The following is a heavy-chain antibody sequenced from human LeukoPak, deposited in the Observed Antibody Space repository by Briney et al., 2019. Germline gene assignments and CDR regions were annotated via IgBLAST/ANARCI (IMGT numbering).Heavy chain of an antibody. D-gene: IGHD3-22*01. V-gene: IGHV3-30*18. CDR2: ISYDGSNK. Sequence: GGSLRLSCAASGFTFSSYAMSWVRQAPGKGLEWVAVISYDGSNKYYADSVKGRFTISRDNSKNTLYLQMDSLRAEDTAVYYCAKDYYDSSGYYPGWDYWGQGTLVTVSS. J-gene: IGHJ4*02. CDR1: GFTFSSYA. CDR3: AKDYYDSSGYYPGWDY.